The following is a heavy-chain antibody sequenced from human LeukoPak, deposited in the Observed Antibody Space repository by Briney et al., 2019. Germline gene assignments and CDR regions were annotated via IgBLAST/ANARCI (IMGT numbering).Heavy chain of an antibody. Sequence: ASVKVSCKASGYTFTSYDINWVRQATGQGLEWMGWMNPNSGNTGYAQKFQGRVTMTRNTSISTAYMELSSLRSEDTAVYYCARDFYCSSTSCYSPWYYYYYYMDVWGKGTTVTVSS. D-gene: IGHD2-2*01. CDR3: ARDFYCSSTSCYSPWYYYYYYMDV. CDR1: GYTFTSYD. J-gene: IGHJ6*03. CDR2: MNPNSGNT. V-gene: IGHV1-8*01.